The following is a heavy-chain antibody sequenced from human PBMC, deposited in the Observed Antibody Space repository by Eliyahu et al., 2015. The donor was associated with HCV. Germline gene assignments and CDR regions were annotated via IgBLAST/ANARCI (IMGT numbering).Heavy chain of an antibody. CDR2: IHYSGST. D-gene: IGHD6-19*01. J-gene: IGHJ5*02. CDR3: ASGGGGIAVAGTGGWFDP. V-gene: IGHV4-59*01. CDR1: GGSIXTYX. Sequence: QVQLQESGPGLVKPSETLSLTCTVSGGSIXTYXWSWIRQPPGKGLXWIGYIHYSGSTNYNPSLKSRVTISLDTSNNQFSLNLTSVTAADTAVYYCASGGGGIAVAGTGGWFDPWGQGTLVTVSS.